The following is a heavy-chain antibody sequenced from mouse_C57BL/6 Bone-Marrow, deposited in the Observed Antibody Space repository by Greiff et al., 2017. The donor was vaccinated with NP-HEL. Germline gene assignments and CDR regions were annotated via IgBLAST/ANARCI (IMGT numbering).Heavy chain of an antibody. D-gene: IGHD2-5*01. Sequence: QVQLQQPGAELVRPGSSVKLSCKASGYTFTSYWMHWVKQRPIQGLEWIGNIDPSDSETHYNQKFKDKATLTVDKSSSTAYMQLSSLTSEDSAVYYCAANSNPYYYAMDYWGQGTSVTVSS. CDR1: GYTFTSYW. CDR3: AANSNPYYYAMDY. J-gene: IGHJ4*01. V-gene: IGHV1-52*01. CDR2: IDPSDSET.